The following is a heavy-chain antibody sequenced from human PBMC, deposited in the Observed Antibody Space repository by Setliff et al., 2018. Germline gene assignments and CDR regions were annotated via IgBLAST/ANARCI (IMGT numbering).Heavy chain of an antibody. V-gene: IGHV4-30-4*02. D-gene: IGHD3-10*01. CDR3: ARTSTYVLGSGSYWDRWFDP. J-gene: IGHJ5*02. CDR1: GDSLSGDNYF. Sequence: PSETLSLTCTVSGDSLSGDNYFWSWIRHLPVKGLQWLGHIYYTGKTYYNPSLKSRLEMSVDTSKREFALRLSSVTAADTAVYYCARTSTYVLGSGSYWDRWFDPWSQGTLVTVSS. CDR2: IYYTGKT.